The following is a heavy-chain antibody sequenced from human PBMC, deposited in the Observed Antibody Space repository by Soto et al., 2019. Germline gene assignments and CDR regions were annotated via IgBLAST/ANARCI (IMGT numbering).Heavy chain of an antibody. D-gene: IGHD5-12*01. CDR3: ARDRGYSGYDDDSNDAFDI. V-gene: IGHV3-21*01. CDR2: ISSSSSYI. Sequence: GGSLRLSCAASVFTFSSYSMNWVRQAPGKGLEWVSSISSSSSYIYYADSVKGRFTISRDNAKNSLYPQMNSLRAEDTAVYYCARDRGYSGYDDDSNDAFDIWGQGTMVTVSS. CDR1: VFTFSSYS. J-gene: IGHJ3*02.